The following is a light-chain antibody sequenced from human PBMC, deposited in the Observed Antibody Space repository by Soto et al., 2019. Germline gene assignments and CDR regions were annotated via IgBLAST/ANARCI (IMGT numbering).Light chain of an antibody. CDR1: QSIATSQ. V-gene: IGKV3D-20*02. Sequence: IVLTQSPGTLSLSPGERATLFCRASQSIATSQLAWYQQKPGQAPRLLIGASTRATGIPDRFSDSGSGTDFTLTISSLEPEDFAVYYCQQRSNWPSITFGQGTRLEIK. CDR3: QQRSNWPSIT. CDR2: GAS. J-gene: IGKJ5*01.